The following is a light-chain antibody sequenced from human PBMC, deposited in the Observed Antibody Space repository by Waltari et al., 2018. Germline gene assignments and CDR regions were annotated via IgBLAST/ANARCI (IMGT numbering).Light chain of an antibody. J-gene: IGLJ3*02. V-gene: IGLV4-69*01. CDR3: QTGGHGTWV. CDR1: RSPLNNL. Sequence: QLLLPPSLSASASPDASVPLPCTLPRSPLNNLVTRLQQQPEKGPRYLMKVNSDGSHTKVDEIPDRFSGSSSGAERYRTISSLQSEDEADYYSQTGGHGTWVFGGGTKLTVL. CDR2: VNSDGSH.